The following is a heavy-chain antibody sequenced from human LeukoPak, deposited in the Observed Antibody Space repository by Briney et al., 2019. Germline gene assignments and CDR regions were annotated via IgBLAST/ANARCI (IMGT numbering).Heavy chain of an antibody. J-gene: IGHJ6*02. D-gene: IGHD3/OR15-3a*01. V-gene: IGHV3-30*18. CDR1: GFTFSSYG. CDR2: ISYDGSNK. CDR3: AKGHYALDLDYGMDV. Sequence: GGSLRLSCAASGFTFSSYGMHWVRQAPGKGLEWVAVISYDGSNKYYADSVKGRFTISRDNSKNTLYLQMNSLRAEDTAVYYCAKGHYALDLDYGMDVWGQGTAAIVSS.